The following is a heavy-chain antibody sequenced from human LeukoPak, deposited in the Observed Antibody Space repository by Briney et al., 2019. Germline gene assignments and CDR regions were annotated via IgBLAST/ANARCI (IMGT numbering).Heavy chain of an antibody. D-gene: IGHD2-8*02. Sequence: GGSLRLSCAASGFTFSTYWMRWVRQAPGKGLECVANIKRDGSEKYYVDSVKGRFTIFTDDAKSSLYLQMNSVRAEDTAVYFCARVDTGNRWHFEYWGQGTLVPVSS. CDR2: IKRDGSEK. CDR1: GFTFSTYW. J-gene: IGHJ4*02. CDR3: ARVDTGNRWHFEY. V-gene: IGHV3-7*03.